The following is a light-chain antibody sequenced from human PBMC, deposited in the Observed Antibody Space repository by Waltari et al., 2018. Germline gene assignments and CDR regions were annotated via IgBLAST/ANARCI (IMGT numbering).Light chain of an antibody. CDR2: SDN. CDR1: SATVGTNS. Sequence: QSVLTQPPSASGTPGQTVTISCSGGSATVGTNSVSWYKQLPGVAPERLLYSDNQRPPGVHDRFSGSRSGTSASLAISGLRSDDEADYYCATWDERLTGFWVVGGGTRLTV. J-gene: IGLJ3*02. CDR3: ATWDERLTGFWV. V-gene: IGLV1-47*02.